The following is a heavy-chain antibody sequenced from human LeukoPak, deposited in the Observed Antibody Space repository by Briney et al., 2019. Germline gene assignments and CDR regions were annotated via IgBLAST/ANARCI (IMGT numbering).Heavy chain of an antibody. CDR1: GGSISSSNW. D-gene: IGHD3-9*01. Sequence: SGTLSLTCAASGGSISSSNWWSWVRQPPGKGLEWIGEIYHSGSTNYNPSLKSRVTISVDKSKNQFSLKLSSVTAADTAVYYCAREGSDYDILTGYYPLGYWGQGTLVTVSS. J-gene: IGHJ4*02. V-gene: IGHV4-4*02. CDR2: IYHSGST. CDR3: AREGSDYDILTGYYPLGY.